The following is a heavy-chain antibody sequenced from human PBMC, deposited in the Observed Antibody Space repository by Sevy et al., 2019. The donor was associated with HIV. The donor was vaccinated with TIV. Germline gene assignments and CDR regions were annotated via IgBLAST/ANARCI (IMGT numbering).Heavy chain of an antibody. CDR1: GFTFDDYA. J-gene: IGHJ4*02. CDR3: AKDIYDILTGPTDY. V-gene: IGHV3-9*01. Sequence: GGYLRLSCAASGFTFDDYAMHWVRQAPGKGLEWVSGISWNSGSIGYADSVKGRFTISRDNAKNCLYLQMNSLRAEDTALYYCAKDIYDILTGPTDYWGQGTLVTVSS. CDR2: ISWNSGSI. D-gene: IGHD3-9*01.